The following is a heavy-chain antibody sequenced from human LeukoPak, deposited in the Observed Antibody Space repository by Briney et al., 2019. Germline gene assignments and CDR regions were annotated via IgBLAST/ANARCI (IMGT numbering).Heavy chain of an antibody. Sequence: PAQSLRLSCPASGFTFSSYAMSWVRQAPGNGLEWDSAISAMGGSTYYTNSVKGRFSLSRDKSKHTLCSQTNSLIAADPALPFCAKDVVVGGWAIDYWGQGTLVTVSS. D-gene: IGHD2-21*01. CDR3: AKDVVVGGWAIDY. V-gene: IGHV3-23*01. J-gene: IGHJ4*02. CDR1: GFTFSSYA. CDR2: ISAMGGST.